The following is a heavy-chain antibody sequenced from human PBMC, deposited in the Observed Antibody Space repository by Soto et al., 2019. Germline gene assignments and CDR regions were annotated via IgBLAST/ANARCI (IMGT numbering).Heavy chain of an antibody. Sequence: VASVKVSCEVSGYTLTELSMHWVRQAPGKGLEWMGGFDPEDGETIYAQKFQGRVTMTEDTSTDTAYMELSSLRSEDTAVYYCATSLVRGWYFDYWGQGTLVTVSS. CDR2: FDPEDGET. V-gene: IGHV1-24*01. CDR1: GYTLTELS. CDR3: ATSLVRGWYFDY. J-gene: IGHJ4*02. D-gene: IGHD6-19*01.